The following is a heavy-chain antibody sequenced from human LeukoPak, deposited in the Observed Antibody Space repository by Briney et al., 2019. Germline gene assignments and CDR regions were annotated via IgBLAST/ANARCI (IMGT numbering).Heavy chain of an antibody. V-gene: IGHV3-23*01. Sequence: GGSLRLSCAASGLTFSNYAMSWVRQAPGKGLEWVPAISGSGGSTYYADSVKGRFTISRDNSKNTLYLQMNSLRAEDTAVYYCAKETAVVGWYHGMDVWGQWTTVTVSS. D-gene: IGHD6-19*01. J-gene: IGHJ6*02. CDR2: ISGSGGST. CDR3: AKETAVVGWYHGMDV. CDR1: GLTFSNYA.